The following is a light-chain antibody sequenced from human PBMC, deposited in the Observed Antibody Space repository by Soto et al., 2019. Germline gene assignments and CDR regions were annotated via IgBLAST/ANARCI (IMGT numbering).Light chain of an antibody. V-gene: IGLV1-40*01. Sequence: QSVLTQPPSVSGAPGQRVTISCTGSSSNIGAGYDVHWYQQLPGTAPKLLIYGNINRPSGVPDRFSGSKSGTSASLAITGLQAEDDADYYCQSYDSSLRGSMVFGGGTKLTVL. CDR2: GNI. CDR1: SSNIGAGYD. CDR3: QSYDSSLRGSMV. J-gene: IGLJ2*01.